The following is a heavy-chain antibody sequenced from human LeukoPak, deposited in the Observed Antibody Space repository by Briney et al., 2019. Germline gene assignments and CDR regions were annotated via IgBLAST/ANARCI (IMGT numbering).Heavy chain of an antibody. D-gene: IGHD1-26*01. J-gene: IGHJ3*01. CDR3: VTQCKWDLLVHAFDF. CDR1: GIPFKKYG. Sequence: GRSLRLSCAVSGIPFKKYGMHWVRQAPGKGLEWVATIWHDGSPTMYADSAKGRFTISRDDSKNMLYLQMNSLRAEDTAEYYCVTQCKWDLLVHAFDFWGQGTRVTVSS. CDR2: IWHDGSPT. V-gene: IGHV3-33*01.